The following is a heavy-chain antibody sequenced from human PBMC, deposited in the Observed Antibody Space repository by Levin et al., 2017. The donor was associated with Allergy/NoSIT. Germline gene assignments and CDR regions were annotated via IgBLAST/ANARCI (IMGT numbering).Heavy chain of an antibody. J-gene: IGHJ4*02. CDR1: GYSFMTYG. CDR3: ARDWDPYGLLPFDF. Sequence: GESLKISCKASGYSFMTYGINWLRQAPGQGLEWMGWISPYNGNTKYAQKVQGRVSMTTDSSTSTAYMELRSLRSDDTAVYYCARDWDPYGLLPFDFWGQGTLVTVAS. CDR2: ISPYNGNT. D-gene: IGHD2-15*01. V-gene: IGHV1-18*01.